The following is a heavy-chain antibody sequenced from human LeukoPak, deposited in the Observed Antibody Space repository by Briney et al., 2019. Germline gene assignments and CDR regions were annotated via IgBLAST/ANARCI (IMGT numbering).Heavy chain of an antibody. CDR3: AKERAGYINPYYFDY. CDR2: ISGSGANT. CDR1: GFTFSTYA. V-gene: IGHV3-23*01. D-gene: IGHD3-9*01. J-gene: IGHJ4*02. Sequence: GGSLRLSCAASGFTFSTYAMSWVRQAPGKGLEWVSTISGSGANTYYADSVRGQFTISRDNSKNTLYLHMNSLRAEDTAVYYCAKERAGYINPYYFDYWGQGTLVAVSS.